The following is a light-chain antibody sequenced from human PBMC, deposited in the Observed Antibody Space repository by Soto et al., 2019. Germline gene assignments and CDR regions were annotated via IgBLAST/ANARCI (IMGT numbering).Light chain of an antibody. CDR3: ETSDSSLSAGV. CDR1: SSNIGNNY. V-gene: IGLV1-51*01. CDR2: DIN. Sequence: QSVLTQPPSVSAAPGQKVTISCSGSSSNIGNNYVSWYQQLPGTAPKLLIYDINKRPSGIPDRFSGSKSGTSATLGITGLQTGDEADYYCETSDSSLSAGVFGGGTKVTVL. J-gene: IGLJ2*01.